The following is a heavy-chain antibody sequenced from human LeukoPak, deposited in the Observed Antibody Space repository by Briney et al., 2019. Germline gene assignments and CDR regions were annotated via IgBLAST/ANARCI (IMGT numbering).Heavy chain of an antibody. V-gene: IGHV1-2*02. J-gene: IGHJ4*02. CDR1: GYTFTGYY. Sequence: ASVKVSCRASGYTFTGYYMHWVRQAPGQGLEWMGWINPNSGGTNYAQKFQGRVTMTRDTSISTAYTELSRLRSDDTAVYYCARVGGLLWFGELLWPLNYWGQGTLVTVSS. D-gene: IGHD3-10*01. CDR3: ARVGGLLWFGELLWPLNY. CDR2: INPNSGGT.